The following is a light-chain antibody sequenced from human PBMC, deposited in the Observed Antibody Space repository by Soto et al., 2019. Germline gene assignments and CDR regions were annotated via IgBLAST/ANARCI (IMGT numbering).Light chain of an antibody. CDR3: SSYTNINTRAGV. J-gene: IGLJ1*01. Sequence: QSVLTQPASVSGSPGQSITISCTGTSGDIGSYNRVSWYQQHPGKAPKLIIYEVTDRPSGVSNRFSGSKSGNTASLTISGLQDEDEAEYYCSSYTNINTRAGVFGTGTKITVL. CDR1: SGDIGSYNR. CDR2: EVT. V-gene: IGLV2-14*01.